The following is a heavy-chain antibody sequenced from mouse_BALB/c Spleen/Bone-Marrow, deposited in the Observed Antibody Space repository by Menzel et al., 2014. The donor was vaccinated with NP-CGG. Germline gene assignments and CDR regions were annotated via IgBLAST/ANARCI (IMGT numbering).Heavy chain of an antibody. Sequence: VQLKESGPELVKPGASVKISCKASGYTFTNYNMHWVKQSHGKSLEWIGYIYPYNGGTGYNQKFKSKATLTVDNSSSTAYMELRSLTSEDSAVYYGARFRYDGYFDVWGAGTTVTVSS. CDR2: IYPYNGGT. CDR1: GYTFTNYN. V-gene: IGHV1S29*02. D-gene: IGHD2-14*01. J-gene: IGHJ1*01. CDR3: ARFRYDGYFDV.